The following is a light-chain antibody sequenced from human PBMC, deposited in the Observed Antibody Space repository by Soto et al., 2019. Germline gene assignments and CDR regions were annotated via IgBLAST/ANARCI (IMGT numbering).Light chain of an antibody. CDR3: RSYTSSSTYV. CDR1: TSDVGGYNY. CDR2: EVS. Sequence: QCLLTQAPSVSGSPGQSITISCTGTTSDVGGYNYVSWYQQHPGKAPKLMIYEVSNRPSGVPNRFSGSKSGNTASLTISGLQAEDEADYYCRSYTSSSTYVFGTGTKVTVL. J-gene: IGLJ1*01. V-gene: IGLV2-14*01.